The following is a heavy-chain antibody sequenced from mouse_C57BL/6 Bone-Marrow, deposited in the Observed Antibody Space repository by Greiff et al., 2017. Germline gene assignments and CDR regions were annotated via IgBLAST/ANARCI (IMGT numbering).Heavy chain of an antibody. J-gene: IGHJ2*01. CDR1: GYTFTDYY. CDR3: AREYYYGSRYYFDY. V-gene: IGHV1-19*01. Sequence: EVQGVESGPVLVKPGASVKMSCKASGYTFTDYYMNWVKQSHGKSLEWIGVINPYNGGTSYNQKFKGKATLTVDKSSSTAYMELNSLTSEDSAVYYCAREYYYGSRYYFDYWGQGTTLTVSS. D-gene: IGHD1-1*01. CDR2: INPYNGGT.